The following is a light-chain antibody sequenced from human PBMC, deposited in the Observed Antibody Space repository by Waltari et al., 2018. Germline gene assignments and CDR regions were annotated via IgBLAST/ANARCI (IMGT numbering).Light chain of an antibody. CDR3: CSYAGSYV. Sequence: QSALTQPRTVSGSRGETVTSSSSGTRREDGGYKYVSWYQQHPGKAPKLMIYDVSKRPSGVPDRFSGSKSGNTASLTISGLQAEDEADYYCCSYAGSYVFGTGTKVTVL. V-gene: IGLV2-11*01. CDR1: RREDGGYKY. CDR2: DVS. J-gene: IGLJ1*01.